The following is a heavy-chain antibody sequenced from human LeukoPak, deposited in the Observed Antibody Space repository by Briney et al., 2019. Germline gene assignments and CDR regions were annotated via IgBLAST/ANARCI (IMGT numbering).Heavy chain of an antibody. Sequence: SETLSLTCTVSGGSISSYYWSWIRQPPGKGLEWIGSIYYSGSTYYNPSLKSRVTISVDTSKNQFSLKLSSVTAADTAVYYCASTIIGVVIVGDAFDIWGQGTMVTVSS. CDR1: GGSISSYY. V-gene: IGHV4-59*04. J-gene: IGHJ3*02. CDR3: ASTIIGVVIVGDAFDI. CDR2: IYYSGST. D-gene: IGHD3-3*02.